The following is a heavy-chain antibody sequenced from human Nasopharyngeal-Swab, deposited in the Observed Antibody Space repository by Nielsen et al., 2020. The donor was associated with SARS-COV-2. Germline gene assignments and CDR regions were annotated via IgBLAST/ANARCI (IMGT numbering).Heavy chain of an antibody. CDR3: AASRGPGSYYYGSGDQSMDV. Sequence: SCQGSGFSFTSYWISWVRQMPGKGLEWMGRIDPSDSYTNYSPSFQGHVTISADKSISTAYLQWSSLKASDTAMYYCAASRGPGSYYYGSGDQSMDVWGQGTTVTVSS. D-gene: IGHD3-10*01. CDR1: GFSFTSYW. V-gene: IGHV5-10-1*01. J-gene: IGHJ6*02. CDR2: IDPSDSYT.